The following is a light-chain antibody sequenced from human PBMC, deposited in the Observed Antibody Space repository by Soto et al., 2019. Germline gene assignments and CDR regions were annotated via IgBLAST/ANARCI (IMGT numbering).Light chain of an antibody. V-gene: IGLV2-14*01. CDR2: DVS. CDR1: SSDVGGYNY. Sequence: QSVLTQPASVSGSPGQSITISCTGTSSDVGGYNYVSWYQQHPGKAPKLMIYDVSNRPSGVSNRFSGSKSGNTASLTISGLQAVDEADNNSTSDISSRAHYVSGQGTKVTV. CDR3: TSDISSRAHYV. J-gene: IGLJ1*01.